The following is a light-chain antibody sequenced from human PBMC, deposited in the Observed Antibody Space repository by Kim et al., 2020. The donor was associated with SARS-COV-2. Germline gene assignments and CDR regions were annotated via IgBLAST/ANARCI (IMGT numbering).Light chain of an antibody. CDR2: GNT. CDR3: QSYDRSLSGGV. Sequence: QSVLTQPPSLSGAPGQRVTISCTGSSSNIGAGYDVHWYQQLPGTAPKLLIYGNTNRPSGVPDRFSGSQSGTSASLAITGLQAEDEADYYCQSYDRSLSGGVFGGGTQLTVL. V-gene: IGLV1-40*01. CDR1: SSNIGAGYD. J-gene: IGLJ3*02.